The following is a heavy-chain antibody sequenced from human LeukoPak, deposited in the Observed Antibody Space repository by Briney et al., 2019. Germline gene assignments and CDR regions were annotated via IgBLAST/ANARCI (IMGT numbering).Heavy chain of an antibody. Sequence: SETLSLTCTVSGGSISSYYWSWIRQPAGKGLEWIGRIYTSGSTNYNPSLKSRVTISVDTSKTQFSLKLSSVTAADTAVYYCARDIRNGPSDYYYYMDVWGKGTTVTVSS. V-gene: IGHV4-4*07. CDR2: IYTSGST. CDR3: ARDIRNGPSDYYYYMDV. J-gene: IGHJ6*03. CDR1: GGSISSYY. D-gene: IGHD1-1*01.